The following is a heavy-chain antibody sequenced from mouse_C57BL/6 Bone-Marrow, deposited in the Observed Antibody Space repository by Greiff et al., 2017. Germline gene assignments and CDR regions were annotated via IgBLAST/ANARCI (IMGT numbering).Heavy chain of an antibody. V-gene: IGHV5-4*01. CDR2: ISDGGSYT. J-gene: IGHJ4*01. CDR1: GFTFSSYA. D-gene: IGHD2-14*01. CDR3: SREEEVPYY. Sequence: VQLQQSGGGLVKPGGSLKLSCAASGFTFSSYAMSWVRQTPEKRLEWVATISDGGSYTYYPDNVKGRFTISRDNAKNNLYLQMSHLKSEDTAMYYCSREEEVPYYWGQGTSVTVSS.